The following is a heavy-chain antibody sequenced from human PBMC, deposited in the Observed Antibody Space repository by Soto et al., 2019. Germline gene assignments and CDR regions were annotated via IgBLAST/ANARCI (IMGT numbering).Heavy chain of an antibody. D-gene: IGHD2-8*01. CDR3: ARGMNQRYAVDD. V-gene: IGHV3-74*01. J-gene: IGHJ4*02. Sequence: GGSLRLSCAASGFTFSSYWMHWVRQAPGKGLVWVSRIYSDGSSTNYADSVKGRFTISRDNAKNTLYLQMNSLRAEDTAVYYCARGMNQRYAVDDWGQGTLVTVSS. CDR1: GFTFSSYW. CDR2: IYSDGSST.